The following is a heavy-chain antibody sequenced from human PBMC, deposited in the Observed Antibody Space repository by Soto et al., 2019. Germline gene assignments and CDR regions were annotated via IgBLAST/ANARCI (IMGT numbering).Heavy chain of an antibody. CDR2: IIPIFGTA. D-gene: IGHD3-3*01. J-gene: IGHJ6*02. Sequence: ASVKSLQGSWRHLQQLCYQLGATGPGQGLEWMGGIIPIFGTANYAQKFQGRVTITADESTSTAYMELSSLRSEDTAVYYCASLWSGSRMDVWGQGTTVTVSS. V-gene: IGHV1-69*13. CDR3: ASLWSGSRMDV. CDR1: RHLQQLC.